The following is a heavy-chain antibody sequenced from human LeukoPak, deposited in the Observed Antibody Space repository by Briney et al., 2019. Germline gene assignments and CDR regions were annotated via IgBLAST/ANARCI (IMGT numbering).Heavy chain of an antibody. CDR1: GGSISSGSYY. Sequence: SQTLSLSCTVSGGSISSGSYYWSWIRQPAGKGLEWIGRIYTSGSTNYNPSLKSRVTISVDTSKNQFSLKLSSVTAADTAVYYCARAPLPWGYYFDYWGQGTLVTASS. V-gene: IGHV4-61*02. D-gene: IGHD7-27*01. CDR2: IYTSGST. CDR3: ARAPLPWGYYFDY. J-gene: IGHJ4*02.